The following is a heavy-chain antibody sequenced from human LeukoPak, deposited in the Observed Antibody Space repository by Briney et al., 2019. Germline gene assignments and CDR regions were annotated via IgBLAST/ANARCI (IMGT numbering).Heavy chain of an antibody. V-gene: IGHV3-9*01. D-gene: IGHD6-13*01. Sequence: PGRSLRLSCAASGFTFDDYAMHWVRQAPGKGLEWVSGISWNSGSIGYADSVKGRFTISRDNAKNSLYLQMNSLTAEDTGVYYCARDQTIRSSSSWYNWFDPWGQGTLVTVSS. CDR1: GFTFDDYA. CDR3: ARDQTIRSSSSWYNWFDP. CDR2: ISWNSGSI. J-gene: IGHJ5*02.